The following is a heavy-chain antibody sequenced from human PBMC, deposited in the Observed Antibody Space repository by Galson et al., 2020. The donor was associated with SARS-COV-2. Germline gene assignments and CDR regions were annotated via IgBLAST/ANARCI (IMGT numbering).Heavy chain of an antibody. J-gene: IGHJ6*02. CDR3: ATAPAVAGTPGNYYYYYGMDV. CDR2: FDPEDGET. Sequence: KGLEWMGGFDPEDGETIYAQKFQGRVTMTEDTSTDTAYMELSSLRSEDTAVYYCATAPAVAGTPGNYYYYYGMDVWGQGTTVTVSS. V-gene: IGHV1-24*01. D-gene: IGHD6-19*01.